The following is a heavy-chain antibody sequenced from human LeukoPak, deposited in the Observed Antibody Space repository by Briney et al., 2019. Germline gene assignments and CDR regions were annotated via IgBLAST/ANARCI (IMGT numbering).Heavy chain of an antibody. Sequence: SETLSLTCTVSGDSIISSHWWSWVRQPPGKGLEWVGEIYHTGSTNYNPSLKSRVTISVDTSKNQVSLKLCSETAADTAVYYCARGRILRIAKYYMDVWGKGTTVTISS. CDR1: GDSIISSHW. CDR2: IYHTGST. V-gene: IGHV4-4*02. CDR3: ARGRILRIAKYYMDV. J-gene: IGHJ6*03. D-gene: IGHD2-15*01.